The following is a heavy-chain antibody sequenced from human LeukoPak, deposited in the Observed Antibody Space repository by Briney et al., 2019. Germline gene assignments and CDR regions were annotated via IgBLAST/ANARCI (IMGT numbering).Heavy chain of an antibody. Sequence: PGGSLRLSCAASGFTFSSYAMSWVRQAPGNGLEWVSAISGSGGSTYYADSVKGRFTISRDNSKNTLYLQMNSLRAEDTAVYYWAKDMGGVVIKSGGLDYWGQGTLVTVSS. V-gene: IGHV3-23*01. CDR3: AKDMGGVVIKSGGLDY. J-gene: IGHJ4*02. CDR1: GFTFSSYA. CDR2: ISGSGGST. D-gene: IGHD3-3*01.